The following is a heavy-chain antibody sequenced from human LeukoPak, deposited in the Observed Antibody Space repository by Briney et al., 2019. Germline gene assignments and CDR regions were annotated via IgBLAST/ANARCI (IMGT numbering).Heavy chain of an antibody. CDR2: ISSNGGST. V-gene: IGHV3-64*01. Sequence: GGSLRLSCAASGFTFSSYAMHWVRQAPGKGLEYVSAISSNGGSTYYANSVKGRFTISRDNSKNTLYLQMGSLRAEDMAVYYCARRTVTTLGNWFDPWGQRTLVTVSS. J-gene: IGHJ5*02. CDR3: ARRTVTTLGNWFDP. D-gene: IGHD4-17*01. CDR1: GFTFSSYA.